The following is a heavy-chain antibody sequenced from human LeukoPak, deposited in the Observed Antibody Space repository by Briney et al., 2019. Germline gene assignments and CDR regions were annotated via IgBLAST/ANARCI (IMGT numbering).Heavy chain of an antibody. Sequence: SQTLSLTCDISGGSVSNNSVAWNWIRQSPPRGLEWLGRTYYRSKWYNDYAVSVKSRITINPDTSKNQFSLHLNSVTAEDTAVYYCAREVVMAAAVAFDMWGQGTMVTVSS. V-gene: IGHV6-1*01. D-gene: IGHD2-15*01. J-gene: IGHJ3*02. CDR2: TYYRSKWYN. CDR3: AREVVMAAAVAFDM. CDR1: GGSVSNNSVA.